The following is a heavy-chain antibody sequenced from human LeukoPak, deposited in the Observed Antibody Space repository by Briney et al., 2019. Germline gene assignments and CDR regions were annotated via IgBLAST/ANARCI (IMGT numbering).Heavy chain of an antibody. CDR2: IIPIFGTA. Sequence: SVKVSCKASGYTFTGYYMHWVRQAPGQGLEWMGGIIPIFGTANYAQKFQGRVKITTDESTSTAYMELSSLRSEDTAVYYCASYGYDSSGYGDYWGQGTLVTVSS. CDR3: ASYGYDSSGYGDY. CDR1: GYTFTGYY. J-gene: IGHJ4*02. D-gene: IGHD3-22*01. V-gene: IGHV1-69*05.